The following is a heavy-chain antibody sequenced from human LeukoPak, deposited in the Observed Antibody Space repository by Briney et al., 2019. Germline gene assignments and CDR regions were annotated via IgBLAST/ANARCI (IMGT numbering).Heavy chain of an antibody. J-gene: IGHJ4*02. CDR1: GFTFSSYS. CDR3: ARAHNWKYGSFDF. D-gene: IGHD1-7*01. Sequence: PGGSLRLSCAASGFTFSSYSMNWVRQAPGKGLEWVSCISSSSSYIYYADSVKGRFTISRDNAKNSPYLQMNSLRAEDTAVYYCARAHNWKYGSFDFWGQGTLVTVSS. V-gene: IGHV3-21*01. CDR2: ISSSSSYI.